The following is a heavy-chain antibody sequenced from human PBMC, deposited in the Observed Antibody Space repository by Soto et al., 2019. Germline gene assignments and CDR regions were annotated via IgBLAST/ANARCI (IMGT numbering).Heavy chain of an antibody. Sequence: GGSLRLSCAASGFTFSSYGMHWVRQAPGKGLEWVAVIWYDGSNKYYADSVKGRFTISRDNSKNTLFLQMSSLRAEDTALYYCAKSVFGSYPTYYGMDVWGQGTTVTVSS. J-gene: IGHJ6*02. CDR1: GFTFSSYG. V-gene: IGHV3-33*06. CDR2: IWYDGSNK. D-gene: IGHD3-10*01. CDR3: AKSVFGSYPTYYGMDV.